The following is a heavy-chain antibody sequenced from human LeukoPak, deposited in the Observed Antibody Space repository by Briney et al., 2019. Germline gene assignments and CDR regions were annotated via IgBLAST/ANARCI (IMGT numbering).Heavy chain of an antibody. V-gene: IGHV4-59*08. CDR1: GGSISSYY. D-gene: IGHD3-22*01. CDR3: ATTSRGYYYDRPTERSEYFQH. CDR2: IYYSGST. Sequence: PSETLSLTCTVSGGSISSYYWSWIRQPPGKGLEWIGYIYYSGSTNYNPSLKSRVTISVDTSKNQFSLKLSSVTAADTAVYYCATTSRGYYYDRPTERSEYFQHWGQGTLVTVSS. J-gene: IGHJ1*01.